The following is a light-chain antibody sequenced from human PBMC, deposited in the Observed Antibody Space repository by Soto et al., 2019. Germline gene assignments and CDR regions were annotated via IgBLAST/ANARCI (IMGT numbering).Light chain of an antibody. CDR3: SSYTSSSTRV. Sequence: QSVLTQPASVSGCPGQSITSSCTGTSSDVGGYNYVSWYQQHPGKAPKLMIYDVSNRPSGVSNRFSGSKSGNTASLTISGLQAEDEADYYCSSYTSSSTRVFGNGTKVTVL. CDR1: SSDVGGYNY. CDR2: DVS. V-gene: IGLV2-14*01. J-gene: IGLJ1*01.